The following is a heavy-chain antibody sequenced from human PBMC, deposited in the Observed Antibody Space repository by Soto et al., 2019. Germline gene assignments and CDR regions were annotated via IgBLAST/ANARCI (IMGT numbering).Heavy chain of an antibody. J-gene: IGHJ6*02. D-gene: IGHD2-2*02. CDR2: ISGTSDGA. V-gene: IGHV3-23*01. CDR3: AKDKGYCSSTSCYTMGV. Sequence: PGGSLRLFCAASGFPFSTSAMNWVRQAPGKGLEWVSIISGTSDGAYYAESVKGRFTISRDNSKNTLYLQMNSLRAEDTAVYYCAKDKGYCSSTSCYTMGVWGQGTTVTVSS. CDR1: GFPFSTSA.